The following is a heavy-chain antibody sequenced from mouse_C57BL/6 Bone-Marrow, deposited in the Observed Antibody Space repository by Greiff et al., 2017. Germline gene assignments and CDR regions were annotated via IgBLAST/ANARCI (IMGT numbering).Heavy chain of an antibody. D-gene: IGHD1-1*02. V-gene: IGHV1-69*01. Sequence: VQLQQPGAELVMPGASVKLSCKASGYTFTSYWMHWVKQRPGQGLEWIGELDPSDSYTNYNQKFKGKATLTVDKSSSTAYMQLSSLTSEDSAVYYCAVCEDYDGGFDYWGQGNTLTVSS. J-gene: IGHJ2*01. CDR2: LDPSDSYT. CDR3: AVCEDYDGGFDY. CDR1: GYTFTSYW.